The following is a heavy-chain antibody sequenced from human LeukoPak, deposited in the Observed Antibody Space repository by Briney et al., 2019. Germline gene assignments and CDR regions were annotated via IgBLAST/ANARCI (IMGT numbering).Heavy chain of an antibody. V-gene: IGHV3-15*01. Sequence: GGSLRLSCAASGFTFSNAWMSWVRQAPGKGLEWVGRIKSKTDGGTTDYAAPVKGTFTISRDDSKNTLYLQMNSLKTEDTAVYYCTALLWFGELYVDYWGQGTLVTVSS. CDR3: TALLWFGELYVDY. D-gene: IGHD3-10*01. J-gene: IGHJ4*02. CDR2: IKSKTDGGTT. CDR1: GFTFSNAW.